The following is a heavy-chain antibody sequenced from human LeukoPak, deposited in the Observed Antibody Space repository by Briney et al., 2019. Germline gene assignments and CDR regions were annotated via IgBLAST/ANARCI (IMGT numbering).Heavy chain of an antibody. J-gene: IGHJ5*02. D-gene: IGHD3-22*01. V-gene: IGHV1-18*01. CDR2: ISAYNGNT. Sequence: GASVKVSCKASGYTFTSYGISLVRQAPGQGLEWMGWISAYNGNTNYAQKLQGRVTMTTDTSTSTAYMELRSLRSDDTAVYYCARATDYYDSSGYPFDPWGQGTLVTVSS. CDR1: GYTFTSYG. CDR3: ARATDYYDSSGYPFDP.